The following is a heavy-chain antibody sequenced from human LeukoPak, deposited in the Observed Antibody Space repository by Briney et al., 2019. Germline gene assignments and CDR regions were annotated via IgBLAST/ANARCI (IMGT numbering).Heavy chain of an antibody. V-gene: IGHV3-13*05. J-gene: IGHJ4*02. CDR1: GFTFSSFD. D-gene: IGHD7-27*01. Sequence: GGSLRLSCAASGFTFSSFDMHWVRQVTGKGLEWVSAIDSGGDPYYSGSVKGRFTISRQNVENSLFLQMDSLRAGDTAVYFCARSKRTGDRARGYFDYWGQGTLVTVSS. CDR2: IDSGGDP. CDR3: ARSKRTGDRARGYFDY.